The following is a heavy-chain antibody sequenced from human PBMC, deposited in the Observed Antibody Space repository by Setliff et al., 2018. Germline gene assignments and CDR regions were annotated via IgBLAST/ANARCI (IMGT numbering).Heavy chain of an antibody. V-gene: IGHV1-3*01. J-gene: IGHJ5*02. CDR1: GYTFTSYA. CDR3: ARLGRGVSFDP. Sequence: ASVKVSCKASGYTFTSYALHWVRQAPGQSLEWMGWINAGNGNTKYSQKFQGRVTLTRDTSASTAYMELSSLRSEDTAVYYCARLGRGVSFDPWGQGTLVTVSS. D-gene: IGHD3-10*01. CDR2: INAGNGNT.